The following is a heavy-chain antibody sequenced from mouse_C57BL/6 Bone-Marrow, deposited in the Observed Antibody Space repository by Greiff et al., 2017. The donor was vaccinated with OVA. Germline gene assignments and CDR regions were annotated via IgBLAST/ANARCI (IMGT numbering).Heavy chain of an antibody. CDR2: IDPSDSYT. CDR1: GYTFTSYW. D-gene: IGHD2-4*01. V-gene: IGHV1-50*01. Sequence: VKLQQPGAELVKPGASVKLSCKASGYTFTSYWMQWVKQRPGQGLEWIGEIDPSDSYTNYNQKFKGKATLTVDTSSSTAYMQLSSLTSEDSAVYYCAREGGLPCFAYWGQGTLVTVSA. CDR3: AREGGLPCFAY. J-gene: IGHJ3*01.